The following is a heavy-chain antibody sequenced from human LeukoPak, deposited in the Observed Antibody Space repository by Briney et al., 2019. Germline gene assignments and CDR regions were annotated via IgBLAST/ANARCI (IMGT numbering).Heavy chain of an antibody. Sequence: GGSLRLSCAASGFTFSSYAMSWVRQAPGKGLEWVSAISGSGGSTYYADSVKGRFTISRDNSKNTLYLQMNSLRAEDTAVYYCAKVGGRYDSSGYYYYWGQGTLVTVSS. CDR3: AKVGGRYDSSGYYYY. D-gene: IGHD3-22*01. CDR1: GFTFSSYA. V-gene: IGHV3-23*01. J-gene: IGHJ4*02. CDR2: ISGSGGST.